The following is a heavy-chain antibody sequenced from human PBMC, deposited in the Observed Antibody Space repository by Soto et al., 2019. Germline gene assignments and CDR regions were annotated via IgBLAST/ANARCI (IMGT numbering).Heavy chain of an antibody. CDR1: GGSISSSSYY. V-gene: IGHV4-39*01. D-gene: IGHD3-16*01. CDR2: IYYSGST. Sequence: PSETLSLTCTVAGGSISSSSYYWGWIRQPPGKGLEWIGSIYYSGSTYYNPSLKSRVTISVDTSKNQFSLKLSSVTAADTAVYYCARQTGGFGYYFDYWGQGTLVTVSS. CDR3: ARQTGGFGYYFDY. J-gene: IGHJ4*02.